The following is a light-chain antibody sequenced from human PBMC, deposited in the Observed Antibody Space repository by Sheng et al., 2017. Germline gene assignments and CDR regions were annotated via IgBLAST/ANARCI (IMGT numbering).Light chain of an antibody. J-gene: IGKJ4*01. CDR1: QSVSSN. Sequence: EIVMTQSPATLSVSPGERATLSCRASQSVSSNLAWYQQKPGQGPRLLISGASTRATGIPARFSGSGSGTEFTLTISSLQSEDFAVYYCQQYNIWPQVTFGGGTKVEI. CDR2: GAS. CDR3: QQYNIWPQVT. V-gene: IGKV3-15*01.